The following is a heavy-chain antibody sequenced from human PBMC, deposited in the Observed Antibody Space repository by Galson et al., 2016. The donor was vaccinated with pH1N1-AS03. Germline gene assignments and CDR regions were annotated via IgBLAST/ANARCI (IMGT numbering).Heavy chain of an antibody. J-gene: IGHJ2*01. CDR2: ISAYSGNT. D-gene: IGHD3-9*01. V-gene: IGHV1-18*01. CDR1: GYTFTNFG. Sequence: SVKVSCKASGYTFTNFGVIWVRQAPGQGLEWVGWISAYSGNTNYAQSLQGRVSMTTDPSTNTVYMELTSLTAADTAIYYCARHVCLTGVECFYGHFDLWGRGTTVTVSS. CDR3: ARHVCLTGVECFYGHFDL.